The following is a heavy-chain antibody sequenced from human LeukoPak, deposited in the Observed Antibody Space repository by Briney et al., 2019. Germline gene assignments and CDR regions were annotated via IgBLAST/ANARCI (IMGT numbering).Heavy chain of an antibody. CDR1: GFTFRIYA. J-gene: IGHJ4*02. CDR2: ISGSGGST. CDR3: ARVVVPTNFDY. Sequence: PGGSLRLSCAGSGFTFRIYAMSWVRQAPGKGLEWVSAISGSGGSTYYADSVKGRFTISRDNSKNTLYLQMNSLRVEDTAVYYCARVVVPTNFDYWGQGTLVSVSS. D-gene: IGHD2-2*01. V-gene: IGHV3-23*01.